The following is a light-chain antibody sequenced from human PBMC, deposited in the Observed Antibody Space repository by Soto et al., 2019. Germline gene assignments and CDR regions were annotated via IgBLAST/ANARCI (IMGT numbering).Light chain of an antibody. CDR1: QSISGNY. Sequence: IVLTQSPCTLSLSPGERATLSCRASQSISGNYLAWYQQKPGQAPRLLIYGASNRATGIPERFSGSGSGTDLTLTIGRLEPQDSAMYYCQQYVISVTFGQGTRLEIK. V-gene: IGKV3-20*01. J-gene: IGKJ5*01. CDR2: GAS. CDR3: QQYVISVT.